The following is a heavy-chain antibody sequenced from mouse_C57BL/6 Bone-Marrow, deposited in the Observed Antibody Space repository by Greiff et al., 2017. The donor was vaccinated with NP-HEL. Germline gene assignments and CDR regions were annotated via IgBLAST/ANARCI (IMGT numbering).Heavy chain of an antibody. D-gene: IGHD2-5*01. J-gene: IGHJ2*01. V-gene: IGHV1-76*01. Sequence: VQLQQSGAELVRPGASVKLSCKASGYTFTDYYINWVKQRPGQGLEWIARIYPGSGNTYYNEKFKGKATLTAEKSSSTAYMQLSSLTSEDSAVYFCARGGIYSNLYYFDYWGQGTTLTVFS. CDR2: IYPGSGNT. CDR1: GYTFTDYY. CDR3: ARGGIYSNLYYFDY.